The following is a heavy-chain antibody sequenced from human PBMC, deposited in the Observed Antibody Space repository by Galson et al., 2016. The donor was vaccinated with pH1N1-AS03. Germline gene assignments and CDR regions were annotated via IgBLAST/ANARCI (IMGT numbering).Heavy chain of an antibody. J-gene: IGHJ4*02. Sequence: SLRLSCAASGFTFSNFGMHWVRQTPDKGLEWVAVIWNDGSDKYYVDSVKGRFTISRDNSKNTLFLQMNSLRAEDTAVYYCARDAPEAPVGASFDYWGQGTLVIVSS. CDR3: ARDAPEAPVGASFDY. D-gene: IGHD1-26*01. V-gene: IGHV3-33*01. CDR2: IWNDGSDK. CDR1: GFTFSNFG.